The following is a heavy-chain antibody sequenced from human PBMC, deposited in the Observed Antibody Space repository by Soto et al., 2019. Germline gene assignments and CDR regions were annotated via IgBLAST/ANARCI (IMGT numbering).Heavy chain of an antibody. Sequence: KPSETLSLTYTVSGDSVSSGSYYWSWIRQPPGKGLEWIGYIYYRGSTNYNSSLKSRVTISVDTSKNQFSLKLSSVTAADTAVYYCARGLDYVGFDYWGQGTLVTVSS. CDR2: IYYRGST. CDR3: ARGLDYVGFDY. D-gene: IGHD4-17*01. V-gene: IGHV4-61*01. CDR1: GDSVSSGSYY. J-gene: IGHJ4*02.